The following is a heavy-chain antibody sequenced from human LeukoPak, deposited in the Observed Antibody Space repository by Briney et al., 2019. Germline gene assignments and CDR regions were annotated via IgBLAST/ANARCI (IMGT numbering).Heavy chain of an antibody. CDR3: AKDFVVVPGNVNYFDY. Sequence: GGSLRLSCAASGFTFSSYAMHWVRQAPGKGLEWVAVISYDGSNKYYADSVKGRFTISRDNSKNTLYVQMKSLRAEDTAVYYCAKDFVVVPGNVNYFDYWGQGTLVTVSS. CDR1: GFTFSSYA. D-gene: IGHD2-21*02. V-gene: IGHV3-30*04. J-gene: IGHJ4*02. CDR2: ISYDGSNK.